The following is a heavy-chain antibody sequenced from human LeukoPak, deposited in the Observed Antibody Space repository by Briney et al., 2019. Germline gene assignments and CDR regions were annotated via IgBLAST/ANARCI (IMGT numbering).Heavy chain of an antibody. J-gene: IGHJ6*02. CDR3: ARALRGGMDV. Sequence: GGSLRLSCAASGFTFSSYLMHWVRQAPGRGLVWVSRINSDGSTTNYADSVKGRFTISRDNAKNTPYLPMNSPRVEDTAVYYCARALRGGMDVWGQGTTVTVSS. CDR2: INSDGSTT. CDR1: GFTFSSYL. V-gene: IGHV3-74*01. D-gene: IGHD3-10*01.